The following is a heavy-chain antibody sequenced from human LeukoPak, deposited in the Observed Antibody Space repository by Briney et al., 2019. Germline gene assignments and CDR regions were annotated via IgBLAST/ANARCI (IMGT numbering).Heavy chain of an antibody. V-gene: IGHV2-5*02. CDR3: AHRTYGPFRY. CDR2: IKWDDDK. J-gene: IGHJ4*02. Sequence: SSPTLVKPTETLTLTCTFSGFSLSTSGVGVGWIRQPPGKALEWLALIKWDDDKRYSPSLKSRLTIAKDTSRNQVVLTMTNMDPVGTATYYCAHRTYGPFRYWGQGTLVTVSS. CDR1: GFSLSTSGVG. D-gene: IGHD2-8*01.